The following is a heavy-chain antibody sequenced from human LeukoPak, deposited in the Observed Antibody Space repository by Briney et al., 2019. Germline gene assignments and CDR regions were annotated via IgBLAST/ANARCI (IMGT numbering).Heavy chain of an antibody. CDR1: GFTLTELS. Sequence: ASVRVSCKVSGFTLTELSIHWVRQAPGEGLEWMGGFDPEDGETIYAQSFQDRVTMTEDTSTDTAYMELSSLRSGDTAIYYCATAVTYYDFDYWGQGTLVTVSS. D-gene: IGHD3-3*01. J-gene: IGHJ4*02. V-gene: IGHV1-24*01. CDR2: FDPEDGET. CDR3: ATAVTYYDFDY.